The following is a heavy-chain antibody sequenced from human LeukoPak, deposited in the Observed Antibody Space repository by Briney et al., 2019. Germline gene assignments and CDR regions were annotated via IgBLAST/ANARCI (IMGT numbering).Heavy chain of an antibody. J-gene: IGHJ4*02. CDR3: ARDDSSRDDSGGYHY. CDR2: IHMSGST. D-gene: IGHD3-22*01. Sequence: SETLSLTCTVSGDSLNSYHWSWIRQPAGKGLEWIGRIHMSGSTNYNPSLRSRVAISMDNSKNQFSLKLNSVTAADTAVYYGARDDSSRDDSGGYHYWGQGTLVTISS. CDR1: GDSLNSYH. V-gene: IGHV4-4*07.